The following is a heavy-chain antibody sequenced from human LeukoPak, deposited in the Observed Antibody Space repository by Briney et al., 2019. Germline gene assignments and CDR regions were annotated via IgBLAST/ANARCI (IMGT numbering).Heavy chain of an antibody. J-gene: IGHJ4*02. D-gene: IGHD1-26*01. Sequence: PGGSLRLSCAASGFXFSSYEISWIRQAPGKGLEWVSYISSSDTTIYYADSVKGRFTISRDTAKNILYLQMNSLRAEDTAVYFCAKSQDGGRLFHFDYWGQGTLVTVSS. CDR2: ISSSDTTI. CDR1: GFXFSSYE. CDR3: AKSQDGGRLFHFDY. V-gene: IGHV3-48*03.